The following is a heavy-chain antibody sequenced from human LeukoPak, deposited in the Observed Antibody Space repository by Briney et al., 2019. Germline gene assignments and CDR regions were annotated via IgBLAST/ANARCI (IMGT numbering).Heavy chain of an antibody. CDR3: AREEWYAFYFDP. CDR1: GFTFSAHT. Sequence: PGGSLRLSCAASGFTFSAHTMSWVRQAPGKGLEWVSSISPSSTNIFQPASMKGRFTISRDNAKNSLFLQIHSLRVEDTAVYYCAREEWYAFYFDPWGQGTPVTVSS. V-gene: IGHV3-21*06. CDR2: ISPSSTNI. D-gene: IGHD2-8*01. J-gene: IGHJ5*01.